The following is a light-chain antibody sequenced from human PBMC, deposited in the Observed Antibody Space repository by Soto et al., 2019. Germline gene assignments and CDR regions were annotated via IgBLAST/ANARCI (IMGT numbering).Light chain of an antibody. CDR2: TTS. CDR3: SSWDDSLSGVV. J-gene: IGLJ2*01. CDR1: NVGRHE. Sequence: HSVVTQPPSVSGTPGQGVIISCSNVGRHEVSWYQQVPGMAPKLLIHTTSQRPSGVPDRFSASKSGTSASLAIRGLQSDDEADYFCSSWDDSLSGVVFGRGTKLTVL. V-gene: IGLV1-44*01.